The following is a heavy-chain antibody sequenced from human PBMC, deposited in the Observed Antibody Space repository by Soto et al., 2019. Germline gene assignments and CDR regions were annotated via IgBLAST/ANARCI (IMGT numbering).Heavy chain of an antibody. CDR3: AKDHLRRYDFWSGYSNYYYGMDV. V-gene: IGHV3-30*18. CDR2: ISYDGSNK. J-gene: IGHJ6*02. CDR1: GFTFSSYG. Sequence: PGGSLRVSCAASGFTFSSYGMHWVRQAPGKGLEWVAVISYDGSNKYYADSVKGRFTISRDNSKNTLYLQMNSLRAEDTAVYYCAKDHLRRYDFWSGYSNYYYGMDVWGQGTTVTVSS. D-gene: IGHD3-3*01.